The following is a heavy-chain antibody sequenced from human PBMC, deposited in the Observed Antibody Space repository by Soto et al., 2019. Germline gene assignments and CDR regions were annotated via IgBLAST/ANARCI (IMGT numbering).Heavy chain of an antibody. D-gene: IGHD4-4*01. CDR2: ISYDGGNQ. V-gene: IGHV3-30-3*01. J-gene: IGHJ4*02. CDR1: GFTFSSYP. CDR3: ARGPVTQTSFIDH. Sequence: GGSLRLSCEASGFTFSSYPMHWVRQAPGKGLEWVTVISYDGGNQYYADSVKGRFTISRDNSKDTLYLQMHSLRSDDTAVYFCARGPVTQTSFIDHWGQGTLVTV.